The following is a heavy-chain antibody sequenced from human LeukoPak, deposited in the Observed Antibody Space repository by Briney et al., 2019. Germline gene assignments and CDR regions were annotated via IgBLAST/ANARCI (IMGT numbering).Heavy chain of an antibody. CDR2: IRYDGSTK. J-gene: IGHJ4*02. Sequence: PGGSLRLSCAASGFTFSTYGMHWVRQAPGKGLEWVAFIRYDGSTKYYADSVKGRFTISRDNSKNTLYLQMNSLRAEDTAVYSCAKDSGEQLVELYCFDCWGQGTLVTVSS. D-gene: IGHD6-6*01. CDR3: AKDSGEQLVELYCFDC. CDR1: GFTFSTYG. V-gene: IGHV3-30*02.